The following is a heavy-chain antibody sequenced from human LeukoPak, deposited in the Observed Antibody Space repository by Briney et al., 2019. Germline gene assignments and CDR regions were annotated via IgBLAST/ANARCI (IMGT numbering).Heavy chain of an antibody. D-gene: IGHD3-22*01. Sequence: GGSLRLSCAASGFTVSSNYMSWVRQAPGKGLEWVSYISSSGNTIYYADSVKGRFTTSRDNAKNSLYLQMNSLRAEDTAVYYCARKNYDNSGYFHHWGQGTLVTVSS. CDR3: ARKNYDNSGYFHH. V-gene: IGHV3-11*04. CDR1: GFTVSSNY. J-gene: IGHJ1*01. CDR2: ISSSGNTI.